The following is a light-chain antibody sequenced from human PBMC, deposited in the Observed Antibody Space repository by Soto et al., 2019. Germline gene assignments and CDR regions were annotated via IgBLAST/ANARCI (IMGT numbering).Light chain of an antibody. V-gene: IGKV3D-15*01. J-gene: IGKJ1*01. CDR1: QSVSSN. CDR2: DAS. CDR3: QQRSNWPT. Sequence: ETVLTQSPATLTVSPGERATLSCRASQSVSSNLAWYQQKPGQPPRLLIHDASTRATGIPARFSGSGSGTEFTLTISSLQSEDFAVYHCQQRSNWPTLGQGTKVDIK.